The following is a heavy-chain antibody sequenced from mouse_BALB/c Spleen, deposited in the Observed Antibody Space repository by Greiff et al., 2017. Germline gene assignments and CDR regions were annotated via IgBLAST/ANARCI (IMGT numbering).Heavy chain of an antibody. CDR1: GFNIKDYY. D-gene: IGHD2-1*01. CDR3: ARWGKSAY. CDR2: IDPENGNT. V-gene: IGHV14-1*02. Sequence: EVQLQQSGAELVRPGALVKLSCTASGFNIKDYYMHWVKQRPEQGLEWIGWIDPENGNTIYDPKFQGKASITADTSSNTAYLQLSSLTSEDTAVYYCARWGKSAYWGQGTLVTVSA. J-gene: IGHJ3*01.